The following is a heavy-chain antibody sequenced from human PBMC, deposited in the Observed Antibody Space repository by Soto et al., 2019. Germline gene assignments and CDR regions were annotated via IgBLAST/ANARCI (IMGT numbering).Heavy chain of an antibody. Sequence: GGSLRLSCAASGFTFSSYAMSWVRQAPGKGLEWVSAISGSGGSTYYADSVKGRFTISRDNSKNTLYLQMNSLRAEDTAVYYCAKDGSGITIFGVVITESYYFDYWGQGTLVTVSS. D-gene: IGHD3-3*01. V-gene: IGHV3-23*01. CDR1: GFTFSSYA. J-gene: IGHJ4*02. CDR2: ISGSGGST. CDR3: AKDGSGITIFGVVITESYYFDY.